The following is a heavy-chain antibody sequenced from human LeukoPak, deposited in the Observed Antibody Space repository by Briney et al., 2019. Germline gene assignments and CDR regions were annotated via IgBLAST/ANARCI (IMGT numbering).Heavy chain of an antibody. CDR3: ARDLGVLDGYNSLGFDY. CDR1: GGSISSSSYY. D-gene: IGHD5-24*01. V-gene: IGHV4-39*07. J-gene: IGHJ4*02. Sequence: SETLSLTCTVSGGSISSSSYYWGWIRQPPGKGLEWIGSIYYSGSTYYNPSLKGRVTISVDTSKNQFSLKLSSVTAADTAVYYCARDLGVLDGYNSLGFDYWGQGTLVTVSS. CDR2: IYYSGST.